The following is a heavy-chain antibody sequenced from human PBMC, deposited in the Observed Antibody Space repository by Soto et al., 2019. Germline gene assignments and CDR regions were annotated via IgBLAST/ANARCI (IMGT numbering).Heavy chain of an antibody. CDR1: GGSMSSSNW. D-gene: IGHD4-17*01. CDR3: ARSEATVLDY. CDR2: AHLSGRT. Sequence: QVPLQESGPGLVKPLGTLSLNCTVSGGSMSSSNWWNWVRQPPGKGLEWIGEAHLSGRTNYNPSLQSRVTLSVDTSKNQFSLKLRSVTAADTAVYYCARSEATVLDYWGQGTLVTVSS. V-gene: IGHV4-4*02. J-gene: IGHJ4*02.